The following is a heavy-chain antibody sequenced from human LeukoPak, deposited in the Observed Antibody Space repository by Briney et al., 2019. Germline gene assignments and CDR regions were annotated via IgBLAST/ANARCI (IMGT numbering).Heavy chain of an antibody. CDR2: IYQSGRT. CDR1: RYSISSGYY. J-gene: IGHJ4*02. V-gene: IGHV4-38-2*01. CDR3: ATVGGYSYGYLKY. Sequence: SETLSLTCDVSRYSISSGYYWGWIRQSPGKGLERVASIYQSGRTFYNPSLQSRVTISVDTSKNQFSVKLTSVTAADTALYYCATVGGYSYGYLKYWGQGILVTVSP. D-gene: IGHD5-18*01.